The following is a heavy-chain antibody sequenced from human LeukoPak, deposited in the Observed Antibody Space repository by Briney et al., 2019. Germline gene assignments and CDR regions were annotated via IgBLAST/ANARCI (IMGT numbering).Heavy chain of an antibody. CDR1: GGSFSGYY. J-gene: IGHJ4*02. CDR2: INHSGST. D-gene: IGHD3-10*01. V-gene: IGHV4-34*01. Sequence: SETLSLTCAVYGGSFSGYYWSWICQPPGKGLEWIGEINHSGSTNYNPSLKSRVTISVDTSKNQFSLKLSSVTAADTAVYYCARKYYYGSGSYYPSKGPFDYWGQGTPVTVSS. CDR3: ARKYYYGSGSYYPSKGPFDY.